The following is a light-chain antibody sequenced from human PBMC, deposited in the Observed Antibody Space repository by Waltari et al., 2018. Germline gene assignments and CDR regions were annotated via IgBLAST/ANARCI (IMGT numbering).Light chain of an antibody. CDR2: EVS. J-gene: IGLJ2*01. V-gene: IGLV2-14*01. Sequence: QSALTQPASVSGSPGPSLPIPCPGTSRDVGGYHYVSWYQQHPGKAPKLMIYEVSNRPSGVSNRFSGSKSGNTASLTISGLQAEDEADYYCSSYTSSSTLVFGGGTKLTVL. CDR1: SRDVGGYHY. CDR3: SSYTSSSTLV.